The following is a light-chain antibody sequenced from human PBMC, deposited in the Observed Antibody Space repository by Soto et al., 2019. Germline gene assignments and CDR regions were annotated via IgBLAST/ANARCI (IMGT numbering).Light chain of an antibody. CDR3: GAWDSSLRGVV. CDR1: SSNIGNNY. J-gene: IGLJ2*01. CDR2: DNH. Sequence: QSVLTQPPSVSAAPGQKVTISCSASSSNIGNNYVSWYQQLPGTAPKLLIYDNHKRPSGIPDRFSGSKSGTSATLGITGLQTGDEADYYCGAWDSSLRGVVFGGGTKLTVL. V-gene: IGLV1-51*01.